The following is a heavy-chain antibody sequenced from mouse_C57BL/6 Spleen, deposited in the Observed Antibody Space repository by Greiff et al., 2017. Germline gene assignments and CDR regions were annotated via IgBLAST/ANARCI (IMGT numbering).Heavy chain of an antibody. CDR3: ARRDGYDWFAD. CDR1: GYAFSSSW. CDR2: IYPGDGDT. D-gene: IGHD2-2*01. J-gene: IGHJ3*01. Sequence: QVQLKESGPELVKPGASVKISCKASGYAFSSSWMNWVKQRPGKGLEWIGRIYPGDGDTNYTGKFKGKATLTADKSSSTAYMQLSSLTSEDAAVYFCARRDGYDWFADWGQGTLVTVSA. V-gene: IGHV1-82*01.